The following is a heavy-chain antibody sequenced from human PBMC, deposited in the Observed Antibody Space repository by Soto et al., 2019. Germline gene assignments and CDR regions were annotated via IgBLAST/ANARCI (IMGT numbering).Heavy chain of an antibody. D-gene: IGHD6-13*01. CDR3: AKDPSTGSGDSSPTWFQH. Sequence: GGSLRLSCAASGFTFSSYGMHWVRQAPGKGLEWVAVISYDGSNKYYADSVKGRFTISRDNSKNTLYLQMNSLRAEDTAVYYCAKDPSTGSGDSSPTWFQHWGQGTLVTVSS. J-gene: IGHJ1*01. V-gene: IGHV3-30*18. CDR2: ISYDGSNK. CDR1: GFTFSSYG.